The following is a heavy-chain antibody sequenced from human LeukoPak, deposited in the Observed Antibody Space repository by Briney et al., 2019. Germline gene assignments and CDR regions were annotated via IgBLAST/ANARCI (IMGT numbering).Heavy chain of an antibody. D-gene: IGHD2-15*01. CDR2: IKQDGSER. J-gene: IGHJ4*02. CDR1: GFTFSSYW. V-gene: IGHV3-7*01. CDR3: AREGCSGGSCYSVPPNY. Sequence: GGSLRLSCATSGFTFSSYWMSWVRQAPGKGLEWVANIKQDGSERYYVDSVKGRFTISRDNAKNSLYLQMNSLRAEDTAVYYCAREGCSGGSCYSVPPNYWGQGTLVTVSS.